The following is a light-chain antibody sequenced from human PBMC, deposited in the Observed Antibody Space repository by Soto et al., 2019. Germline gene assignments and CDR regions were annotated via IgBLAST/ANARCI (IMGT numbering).Light chain of an antibody. J-gene: IGKJ2*01. CDR3: QQYDSSPLYT. V-gene: IGKV3-20*01. Sequence: DIVLTQSPGTLSLSPGERATLSCRASQSVRGNYLAWYQQKPGQAPRLLIYGASSRANGIPDRFSGSGSGTDFNLNISRLEPEDFAVYYCQQYDSSPLYTFGQGTKLEIK. CDR2: GAS. CDR1: QSVRGNY.